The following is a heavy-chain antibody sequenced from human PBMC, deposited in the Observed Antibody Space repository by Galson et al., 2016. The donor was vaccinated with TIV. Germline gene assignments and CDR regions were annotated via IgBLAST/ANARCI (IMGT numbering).Heavy chain of an antibody. J-gene: IGHJ4*02. D-gene: IGHD5-24*01. V-gene: IGHV2-5*01. Sequence: PALVKPTQTLTLTCSFSGFSLTTSGVGVGWIRQPPRKALEWLGFIYWYDRKLYRPSLKNRLTITRDTSKNQVVLTMTNMDPVDTATYYCAHRGGGHNKIFDYWGQGTLVTVSS. CDR1: GFSLTTSGVG. CDR2: IYWYDRK. CDR3: AHRGGGHNKIFDY.